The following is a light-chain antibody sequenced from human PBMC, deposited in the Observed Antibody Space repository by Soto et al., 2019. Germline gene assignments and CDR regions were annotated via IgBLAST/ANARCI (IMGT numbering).Light chain of an antibody. CDR3: ASYRGVNTVV. V-gene: IGLV2-14*01. CDR1: SSDVGGYDY. J-gene: IGLJ2*01. Sequence: QSALTQPASVSGSSGQSITISCTGTSSDVGGYDYVSWYQQYPGKAPKLMIYEVSNRPSGVSNRFSGSKSVNTASLTISGLQPKDEGDYYCASYRGVNTVVFGGGTKLTVL. CDR2: EVS.